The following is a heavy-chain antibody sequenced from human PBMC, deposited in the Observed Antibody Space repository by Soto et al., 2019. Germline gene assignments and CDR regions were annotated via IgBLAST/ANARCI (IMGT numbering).Heavy chain of an antibody. J-gene: IGHJ4*02. CDR3: ARDFYGGYTYGPGDY. Sequence: PGGSLRFSCAASGFMFSAYWMSWVRQAPGKGLEWVANIHGDGGKIYYVDSVKGRFTISRDNAKRSLYLQMNSLRAEDTAVYYCARDFYGGYTYGPGDYWGQGALVTVSA. CDR1: GFMFSAYW. CDR2: IHGDGGKI. D-gene: IGHD5-18*01. V-gene: IGHV3-7*01.